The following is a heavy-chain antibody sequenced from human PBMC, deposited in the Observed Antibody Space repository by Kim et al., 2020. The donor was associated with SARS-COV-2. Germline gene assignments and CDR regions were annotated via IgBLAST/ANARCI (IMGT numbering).Heavy chain of an antibody. CDR1: GFIFSNSW. J-gene: IGHJ1*01. CDR2: ISADGSQT. V-gene: IGHV3-7*01. Sequence: GGSLRLSCAASGFIFSNSWMTWVRQAPGKGLEWVATISADGSQTYHVDSVKGRFTISRDNAENSLYLQRNSLRAEDTAKYYCTRYTEDWGQGNL. D-gene: IGHD2-2*02. CDR3: TRYTED.